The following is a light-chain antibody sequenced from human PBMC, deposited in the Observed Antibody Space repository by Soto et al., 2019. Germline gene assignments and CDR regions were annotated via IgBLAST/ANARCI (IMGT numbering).Light chain of an antibody. Sequence: EIVMTQSPATLSVSPGERATLSCRASQSVGRNLAWYQQKPGQAPRLLIYGASTRATGIPARFSGSGSGTEFTLTISSLQSEHFAIYSCQQYNHWPPLTFGGGTKVEIK. V-gene: IGKV3-15*01. CDR2: GAS. J-gene: IGKJ4*01. CDR1: QSVGRN. CDR3: QQYNHWPPLT.